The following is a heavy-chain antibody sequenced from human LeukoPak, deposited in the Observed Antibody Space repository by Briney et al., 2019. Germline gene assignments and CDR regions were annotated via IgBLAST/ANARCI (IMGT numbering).Heavy chain of an antibody. CDR1: GYTFTGYY. CDR2: ISAYNGNT. J-gene: IGHJ4*02. Sequence: ASVKVSCKASGYTFTGYYMHWVRQAPGQGLEWMGWISAYNGNTNYAQKLQGRVTMTTDTSTSTAYMELRSLRSDDAAVYYCARWGGIVVVPAATPGFDYWGQGTLVTVSS. D-gene: IGHD2-2*01. V-gene: IGHV1-18*04. CDR3: ARWGGIVVVPAATPGFDY.